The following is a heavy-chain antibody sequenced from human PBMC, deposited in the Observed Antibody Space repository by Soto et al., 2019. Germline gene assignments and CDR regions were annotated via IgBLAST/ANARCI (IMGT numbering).Heavy chain of an antibody. CDR2: LNGSGGST. D-gene: IGHD3-10*01. CDR1: GFTFSNYA. J-gene: IGHJ4*02. CDR3: ARGFSTGKGSPPDY. Sequence: GGSLRLSCAAPGFTFSNYAMTWVRQAPGKGLEWVSGLNGSGGSTSSADSVKGRFAISRDNSKNTLYLQMNSLRDGDTAVYYCARGFSTGKGSPPDYWGQGTMVTVYS. V-gene: IGHV3-23*01.